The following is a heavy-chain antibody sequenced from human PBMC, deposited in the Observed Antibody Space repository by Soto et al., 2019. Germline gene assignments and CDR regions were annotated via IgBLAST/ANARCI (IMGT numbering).Heavy chain of an antibody. J-gene: IGHJ4*02. CDR3: ARSPAGTVVTPGGY. CDR1: GFTFSGYS. Sequence: EVQLVESGGGLVQPGGSLRLSCAASGFTFSGYSMYWVRQAPGKVREWVSYISSSSSTIYYAGSVKGRFTISRDNAKNSLYLQINSLRAEDTAVYYCARSPAGTVVTPGGYWGQGTLVTVSS. D-gene: IGHD6-13*01. V-gene: IGHV3-48*01. CDR2: ISSSSSTI.